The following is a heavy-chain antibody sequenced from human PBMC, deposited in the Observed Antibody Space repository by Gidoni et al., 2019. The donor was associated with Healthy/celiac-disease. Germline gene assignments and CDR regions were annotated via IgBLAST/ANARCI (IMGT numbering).Heavy chain of an antibody. Sequence: EVQLVESGGGLIQPGGSLRLCCARPGFPVRRHYMGWVRQAPGKGLEWVSGIYSGGSTYYADSVKGRFTISRDNSKNTLYLQMNSLRAEDTAVYYCARTTSGSYDSEADAFDIWGQGTMVTVSS. D-gene: IGHD1-26*01. V-gene: IGHV3-53*01. CDR2: IYSGGST. CDR3: ARTTSGSYDSEADAFDI. J-gene: IGHJ3*02. CDR1: GFPVRRHY.